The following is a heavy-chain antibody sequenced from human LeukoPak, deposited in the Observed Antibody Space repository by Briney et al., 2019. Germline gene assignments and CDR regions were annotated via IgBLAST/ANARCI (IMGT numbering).Heavy chain of an antibody. J-gene: IGHJ4*02. Sequence: PGGSLRLSCAASGFTFSSYAMSWVRQAPGKGLEWVSAISGSGGSTYYADSVKGRFAISRDNSKNTLYLQMNSLRAEDTAVYYCAKYKGLGIASVHDYWGQGTLVTVSS. CDR1: GFTFSSYA. CDR3: AKYKGLGIASVHDY. V-gene: IGHV3-23*01. CDR2: ISGSGGST. D-gene: IGHD7-27*01.